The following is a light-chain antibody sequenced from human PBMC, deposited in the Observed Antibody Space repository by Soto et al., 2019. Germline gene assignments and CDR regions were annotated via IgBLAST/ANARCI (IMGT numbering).Light chain of an antibody. J-gene: IGLJ2*01. CDR1: SSDVGGNNY. Sequence: QSVLTQPPSASGSPGQSVAISCTGTSSDVGGNNYVSWYQQHPGKAPKLMVYEVTKRPSGVPDRFSGSKSGNTASLTVSGLQAEDEADYYCRSYAGSNNVIFGGGTKLTFL. CDR2: EVT. V-gene: IGLV2-8*01. CDR3: RSYAGSNNVI.